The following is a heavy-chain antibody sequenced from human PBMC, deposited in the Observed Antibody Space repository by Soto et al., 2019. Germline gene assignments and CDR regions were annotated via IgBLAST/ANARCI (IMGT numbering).Heavy chain of an antibody. Sequence: GGSLRLSCAASGFTFSNAWMNWVRQAPGKGLEWVGRIKSKTDGGTTDYAAPVKGRFTISRDDSKNTLYLQMNSLKTEDTAVYYCTTAPSVATIRNRAYFYYYGMDVWGQGTTVTVSS. D-gene: IGHD5-12*01. CDR1: GFTFSNAW. V-gene: IGHV3-15*07. CDR3: TTAPSVATIRNRAYFYYYGMDV. J-gene: IGHJ6*02. CDR2: IKSKTDGGTT.